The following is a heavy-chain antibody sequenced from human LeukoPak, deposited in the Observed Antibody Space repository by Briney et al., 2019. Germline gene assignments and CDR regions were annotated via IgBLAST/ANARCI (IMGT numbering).Heavy chain of an antibody. CDR1: GFTFSIYA. V-gene: IGHV3-30-3*01. Sequence: GSSLRLSCAASGFTFSIYAMDWVRQAPGKGLEWVASISYDGRNKHYSDSVKGRFTISRDNSKNTLYLQMNSLRSEDTAVYYCASSPWGYIVLMVYAIQFDYWGQGTLVTVSS. J-gene: IGHJ4*02. CDR2: ISYDGRNK. D-gene: IGHD2-8*01. CDR3: ASSPWGYIVLMVYAIQFDY.